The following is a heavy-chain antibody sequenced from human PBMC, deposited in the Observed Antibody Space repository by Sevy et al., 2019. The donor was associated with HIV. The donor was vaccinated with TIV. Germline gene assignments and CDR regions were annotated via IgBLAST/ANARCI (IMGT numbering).Heavy chain of an antibody. CDR3: TRDERDLDAFDI. CDR1: GFTFYNYA. CDR2: IRTTVNGGTA. V-gene: IGHV3-49*05. Sequence: KAGGSLRLSCATSGFTFYNYAMSWFRQAPGKGLEWIGFIRTTVNGGTAEYAASVEGRFTTSRYDSRSIAYLQMNNLKTEDTAVYYCTRDERDLDAFDIWGQGTMVTVSS. J-gene: IGHJ3*02.